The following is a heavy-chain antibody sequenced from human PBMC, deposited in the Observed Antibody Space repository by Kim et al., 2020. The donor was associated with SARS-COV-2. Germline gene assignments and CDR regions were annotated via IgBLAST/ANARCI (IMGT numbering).Heavy chain of an antibody. V-gene: IGHV3-74*01. CDR2: INSDGTTT. CDR1: GFTFSSHW. CDR3: VRRQLTSGGYYFDY. D-gene: IGHD1-26*01. Sequence: GGSLRLSCAASGFTFSSHWMHWVRQAPGKGLVWVSRINSDGTTTSYGDSVKGRFTISRDNAKNTLYLQMNSLRAEDTAVYYCVRRQLTSGGYYFDYWGQGTLVTVSS. J-gene: IGHJ4*02.